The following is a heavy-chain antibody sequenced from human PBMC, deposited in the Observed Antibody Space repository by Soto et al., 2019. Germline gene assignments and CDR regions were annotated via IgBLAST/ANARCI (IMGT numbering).Heavy chain of an antibody. V-gene: IGHV3-23*01. CDR3: AFTSGSGSYYFDY. D-gene: IGHD3-10*01. J-gene: IGHJ4*02. CDR1: GFTFSSYA. Sequence: EVQLLESGGGLVQPGGSLRLSCAASGFTFSSYAMWWVRQAPGKGLECVSAISGGGETTYYADSVKGRFTISRDNSKNTLYLQMSSLRAEDTAVYYCAFTSGSGSYYFDYWGQGTLVTVSS. CDR2: ISGGGETT.